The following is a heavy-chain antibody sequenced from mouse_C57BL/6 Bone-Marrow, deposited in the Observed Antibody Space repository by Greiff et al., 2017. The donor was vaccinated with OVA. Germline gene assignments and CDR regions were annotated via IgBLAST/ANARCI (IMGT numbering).Heavy chain of an antibody. CDR1: GFTFSSYA. J-gene: IGHJ2*01. CDR2: ISDGGSYT. Sequence: EVQGVESGGGLVKPGGSLKLSCAASGFTFSSYAMSWVRQTPEKRLEWVATISDGGSYTYYPDNVKGRFTISRDNAKNNLYLQMSHLKSEDTAMYYCARDGGLLLYYFDYWGQGTTLTVSS. V-gene: IGHV5-4*01. CDR3: ARDGGLLLYYFDY. D-gene: IGHD2-3*01.